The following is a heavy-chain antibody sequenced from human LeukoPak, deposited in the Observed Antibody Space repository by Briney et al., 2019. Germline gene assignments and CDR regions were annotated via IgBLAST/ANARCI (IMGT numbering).Heavy chain of an antibody. Sequence: GGSLRLSCAASGFTFSSYAMSWVRQAPGKGLEWVSAISGSGGSTYYADSVKGRFTISRDNSKNTLYLQMNSPRAEDTAVYYCAKFVRRNIAVVPAAIPSPYYFDYWGQGTLVTVSS. J-gene: IGHJ4*02. CDR3: AKFVRRNIAVVPAAIPSPYYFDY. CDR1: GFTFSSYA. CDR2: ISGSGGST. D-gene: IGHD2-2*01. V-gene: IGHV3-23*01.